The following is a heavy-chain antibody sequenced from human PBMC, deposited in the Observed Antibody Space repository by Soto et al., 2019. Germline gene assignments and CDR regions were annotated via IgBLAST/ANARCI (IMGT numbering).Heavy chain of an antibody. CDR3: ARGCRITICDAFAFDI. D-gene: IGHD2-2*01. V-gene: IGHV3-64*01. Sequence: EVQLVEAGGGLVQPGGSLRLSCAASGFTFRSYAMHWVRQAPGKGLEYVSAISSNGGSTYYANSVKGRFTISRDNSKNTLYLQMGSLRAEDMAVYYCARGCRITICDAFAFDIWGQGTMVTVSS. CDR2: ISSNGGST. J-gene: IGHJ3*02. CDR1: GFTFRSYA.